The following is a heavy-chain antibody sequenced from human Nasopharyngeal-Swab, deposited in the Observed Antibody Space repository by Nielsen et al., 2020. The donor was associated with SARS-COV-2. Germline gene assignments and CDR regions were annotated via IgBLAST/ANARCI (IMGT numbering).Heavy chain of an antibody. CDR1: GDSFTSYW. Sequence: GESLKISCKGSGDSFTSYWIGWVRQMPGKGLEWMGIIYPGDSDTRYSPSFQGQVTISADKSISTAYLQWSSLKASDTAMYYCARDEGVYSSSSRGAFDIWGHGITVTVSS. CDR2: IYPGDSDT. J-gene: IGHJ3*02. D-gene: IGHD6-6*01. V-gene: IGHV5-51*01. CDR3: ARDEGVYSSSSRGAFDI.